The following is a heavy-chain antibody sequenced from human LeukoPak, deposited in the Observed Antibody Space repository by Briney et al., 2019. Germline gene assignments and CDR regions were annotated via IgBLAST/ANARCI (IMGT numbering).Heavy chain of an antibody. CDR2: INPKSGGT. CDR1: GYTFTGYY. CDR3: AREYSSGWNDAFDI. D-gene: IGHD6-19*01. J-gene: IGHJ3*02. V-gene: IGHV1-2*02. Sequence: ASVKVSCKASGYTFTGYYMHWVRQAPEQGLEWMGWINPKSGGTNYAQKFQGRVTMTRDTSISTAYMELSRLRSDDTAVYYCAREYSSGWNDAFDIWGQGTMVTVSS.